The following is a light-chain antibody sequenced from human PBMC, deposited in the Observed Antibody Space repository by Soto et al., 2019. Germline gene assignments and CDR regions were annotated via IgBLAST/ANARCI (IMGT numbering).Light chain of an antibody. V-gene: IGKV3-15*01. CDR2: GAS. CDR1: QSVSRN. Sequence: EIVLTQSPGTLSLSPGEGATLSCRAGQSVSRNYLAWYQQKPGQAPRLLIYGASTRATGIPARFSGSGSGTELTLTISSLQSEDFAVYYCQQYNNWPLTFGQGTKVDIK. J-gene: IGKJ1*01. CDR3: QQYNNWPLT.